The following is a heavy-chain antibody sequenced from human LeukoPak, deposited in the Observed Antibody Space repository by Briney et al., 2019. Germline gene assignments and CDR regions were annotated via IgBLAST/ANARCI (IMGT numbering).Heavy chain of an antibody. CDR3: ARDPNGDYIGAFEF. D-gene: IGHD4-17*01. J-gene: IGHJ3*01. Sequence: PGGSLRLSCAASGFTFSNYAVMWVRQAPGQGLEWVSAITSAGAPRYADSVKGRFTISRDNSKNTLYLQMNSLRAVDTAQYFCARDPNGDYIGAFEFWGQGTGVTVSS. CDR1: GFTFSNYA. V-gene: IGHV3-23*01. CDR2: ITSAGAP.